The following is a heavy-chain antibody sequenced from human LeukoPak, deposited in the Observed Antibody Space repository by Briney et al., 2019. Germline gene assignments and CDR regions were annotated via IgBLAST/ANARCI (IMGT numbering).Heavy chain of an antibody. D-gene: IGHD3-22*01. Sequence: ASVKVSCKASGYTFTSYAMNWVRQAPGQGLEWMGWINTNTGNPTYAQGFTGRFVFSLDTSVSTAYLQISSLKAEDTAVYYCARDVHSSGYYPFDYWGRGTLATVSS. CDR3: ARDVHSSGYYPFDY. V-gene: IGHV7-4-1*02. J-gene: IGHJ4*02. CDR2: INTNTGNP. CDR1: GYTFTSYA.